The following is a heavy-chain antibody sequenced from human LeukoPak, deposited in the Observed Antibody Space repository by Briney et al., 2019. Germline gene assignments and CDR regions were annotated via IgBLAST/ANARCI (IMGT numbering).Heavy chain of an antibody. D-gene: IGHD6-19*01. CDR2: ISGSGGST. CDR3: ARTTSGWSLVYYFDY. J-gene: IGHJ4*02. Sequence: GGSLRLSCAASGFTFSSYAMSWVRQAPGKGLEWVSAISGSGGSTCYADSVKGRFTISRDNSKNTLYLQMNSLRAEDTAVYYCARTTSGWSLVYYFDYWGQGTLVTVSS. V-gene: IGHV3-23*01. CDR1: GFTFSSYA.